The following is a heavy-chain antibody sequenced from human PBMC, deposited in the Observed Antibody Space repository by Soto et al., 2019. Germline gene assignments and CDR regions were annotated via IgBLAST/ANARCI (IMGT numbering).Heavy chain of an antibody. CDR3: ARSRAEYSSSPFDY. V-gene: IGHV4-34*01. CDR2: INHSGGT. D-gene: IGHD6-6*01. J-gene: IGHJ4*02. CDR1: GGSSTDYN. Sequence: QVQLHQWGAGLLKPSETLSLNCAVYGGSSTDYNWSWIRQPPGKGLEWIGEINHSGGTKYNTSLKGRVTISVDTSMDQFSLKQTSVAAADTALYYCARSRAEYSSSPFDYWGQETLVTVFS.